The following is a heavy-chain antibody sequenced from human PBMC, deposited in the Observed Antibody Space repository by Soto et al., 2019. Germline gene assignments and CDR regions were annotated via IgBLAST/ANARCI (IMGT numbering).Heavy chain of an antibody. D-gene: IGHD1-20*01. V-gene: IGHV3-21*01. Sequence: PGGSLRLSCAASGFTFSSYSMNWVRQAPGKGLEWVSSISSSSSYIYYADSVKGRFTISRDNAKNSLYLQMNSLRAEDTAVYYCARAAPESYNWNDVDYWGQGTLVTVSS. CDR3: ARAAPESYNWNDVDY. CDR2: ISSSSSYI. CDR1: GFTFSSYS. J-gene: IGHJ4*02.